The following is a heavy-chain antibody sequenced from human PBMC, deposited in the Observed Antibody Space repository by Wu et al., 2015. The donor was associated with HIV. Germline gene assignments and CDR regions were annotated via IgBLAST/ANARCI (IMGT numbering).Heavy chain of an antibody. Sequence: QVQLVQSEAEVKKPGASLNISCKASGYSFRDYYVHWVRQAPGQGLEWMGWINIKYGGTNYAQKFQGRITMTTDTSINTAYMELHRVTSDDTAVYYCARGELFDTSGFYYACLDYWGQGTLVTVSS. V-gene: IGHV1-2*02. CDR2: INIKYGGT. D-gene: IGHD3-22*01. CDR1: GYSFRDYY. J-gene: IGHJ4*02. CDR3: ARGELFDTSGFYYACLDY.